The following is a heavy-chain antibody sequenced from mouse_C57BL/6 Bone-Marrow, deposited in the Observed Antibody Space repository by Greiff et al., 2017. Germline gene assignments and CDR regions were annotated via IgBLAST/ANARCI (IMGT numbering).Heavy chain of an antibody. CDR3: ARAESYYDYPYAMDY. D-gene: IGHD2-4*01. Sequence: QVQLQQPGAELVKPGASVKLSCKASGYTFTSYWMHWVKQRPGQGLEWIGMIHPNSGSTNYNEKFKSKATLTVDKSSSTAYMQLSSLTSEDSAVYYCARAESYYDYPYAMDYWGQGTSVTVSS. J-gene: IGHJ4*01. V-gene: IGHV1-64*01. CDR2: IHPNSGST. CDR1: GYTFTSYW.